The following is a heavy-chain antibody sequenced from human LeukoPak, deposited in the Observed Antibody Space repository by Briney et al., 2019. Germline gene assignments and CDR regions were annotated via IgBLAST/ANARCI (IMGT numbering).Heavy chain of an antibody. V-gene: IGHV4-39*07. CDR1: GGSISNYY. CDR3: ARLLWFGEWWFDP. Sequence: SETLSLTCTVSGGSISNYYWGWIRQAPGKGLEWIGSIYYSGNTYYNPSLKSRVTISVDTSKNQFSLKLSSVTAADTAVYYCARLLWFGEWWFDPWGQGTLVTVSS. CDR2: IYYSGNT. J-gene: IGHJ5*02. D-gene: IGHD3-10*01.